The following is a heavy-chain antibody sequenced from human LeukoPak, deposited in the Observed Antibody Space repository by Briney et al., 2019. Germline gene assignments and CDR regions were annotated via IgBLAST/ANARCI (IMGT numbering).Heavy chain of an antibody. J-gene: IGHJ3*02. CDR2: IYYSGST. CDR3: AKYIVGATTGAFDI. Sequence: PSETLSLTCTVSGGSISSYYWSWIRQPPGKGLEWIGYIYYSGSTNYNPSLKSRVTISVDTSKNQFSLKLSSVTAADTAVYYCAKYIVGATTGAFDIWGQGTMVTVSS. V-gene: IGHV4-59*01. D-gene: IGHD1-26*01. CDR1: GGSISSYY.